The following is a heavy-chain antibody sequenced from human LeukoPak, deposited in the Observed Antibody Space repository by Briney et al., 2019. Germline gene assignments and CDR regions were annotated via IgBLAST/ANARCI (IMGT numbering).Heavy chain of an antibody. CDR2: ISSSGSSI. J-gene: IGHJ3*02. Sequence: PGGSLRLSCAASGFTFSSYEMNWVRQAPGKGLEWVSYISSSGSSIYYGDSVKGRFTISRDNAKNSLYLQMTSLRAEDTAVYYCARAGSSSGGAFDIWGQGTMVTVSS. CDR3: ARAGSSSGGAFDI. CDR1: GFTFSSYE. V-gene: IGHV3-48*03. D-gene: IGHD6-13*01.